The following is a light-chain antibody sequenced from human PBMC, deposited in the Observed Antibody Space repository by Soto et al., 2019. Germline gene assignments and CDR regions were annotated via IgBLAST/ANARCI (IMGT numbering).Light chain of an antibody. CDR1: QSVSSD. V-gene: IGKV3-15*01. CDR2: SAS. J-gene: IGKJ1*01. CDR3: QQYNNWPRT. Sequence: ETGMTQAPATLSVSPGERATLSCRASQSVSSDLAWYHQKPGQAPRLLIYSASTRATGIPARFSGSGSGTEFTLTINSLQSEDFAVYYCQQYNNWPRTSGQGTKVDIK.